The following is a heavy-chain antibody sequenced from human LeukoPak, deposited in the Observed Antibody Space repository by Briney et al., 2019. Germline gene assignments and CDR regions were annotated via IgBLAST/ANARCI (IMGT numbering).Heavy chain of an antibody. V-gene: IGHV3-9*01. CDR3: AKDKNDGDYYYGMDV. Sequence: PGRSLRLSCAASGFTFDDYAMHWVRQAPGEGLEWVSGISWNSGSIGYADSVKGRFTISRDNAKNSLYLQMNSLRAEDTALYYCAKDKNDGDYYYGMDVWGQGTTVTVSS. J-gene: IGHJ6*02. CDR1: GFTFDDYA. CDR2: ISWNSGSI. D-gene: IGHD2-8*01.